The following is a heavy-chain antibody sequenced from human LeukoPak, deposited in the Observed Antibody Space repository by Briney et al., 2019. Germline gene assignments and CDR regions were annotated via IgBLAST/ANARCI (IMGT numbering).Heavy chain of an antibody. CDR3: ARAPSEIGGYYPEYFRH. D-gene: IGHD3-22*01. CDR1: GFTFSSYW. V-gene: IGHV3-74*01. J-gene: IGHJ1*01. CDR2: IKSDGST. Sequence: GGTLRLSCAASGFTFSSYWMHWVRQAPGKGLVWVSRIKSDGSTNYADYVKGRFTISRDNAKNTVSLQMNSLRAEDTGVYYCARAPSEIGGYYPEYFRHWGQGTLVTVSS.